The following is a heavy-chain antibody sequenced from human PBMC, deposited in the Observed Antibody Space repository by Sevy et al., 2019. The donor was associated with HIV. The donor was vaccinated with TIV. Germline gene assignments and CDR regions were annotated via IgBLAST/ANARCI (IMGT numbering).Heavy chain of an antibody. CDR1: GDSVSSNSAA. CDR3: ARDRVITGILFDY. V-gene: IGHV6-1*01. Sequence: SQTLSLTCAISGDSVSSNSAAWNWITQSPSRGLEWLGRTYYRSKWYNDYAVSVKSRITINPDTSKNQCSLQLNSVTPEDTAVYYCARDRVITGILFDYWGQGTLVTVSS. CDR2: TYYRSKWYN. J-gene: IGHJ4*02. D-gene: IGHD1-20*01.